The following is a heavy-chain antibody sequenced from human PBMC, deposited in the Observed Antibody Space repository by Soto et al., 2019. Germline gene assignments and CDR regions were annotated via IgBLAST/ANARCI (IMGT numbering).Heavy chain of an antibody. CDR3: SGGSYDDYSGRKFSHSGLGD. CDR1: GYTFIRYG. V-gene: IGHV1-18*01. J-gene: IGHJ6*02. Sequence: QVQLVQSAAEVKKPGASVKVSCKASGYTFIRYGITWVRQAPGQGLEWMGWISPYNDNTIYAQKVQGRVTMTTDTCTRTVYMEMTSRTADETAVYYCSGGSYDDYSGRKFSHSGLGDWGQGTSVTVSS. CDR2: ISPYNDNT. D-gene: IGHD3-16*01.